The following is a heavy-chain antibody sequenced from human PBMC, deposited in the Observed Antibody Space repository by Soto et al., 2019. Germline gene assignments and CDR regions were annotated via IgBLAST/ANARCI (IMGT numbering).Heavy chain of an antibody. CDR3: ARDPYTAMADYDAFDI. CDR1: GFTFSSYG. V-gene: IGHV3-33*01. CDR2: IWYDGSNK. Sequence: GSLRLSCAASGFTFSSYGMHWVRQAPGKGLEWVAVIWYDGSNKYYADSVKGRFTISRDNSKNTLYLQMNSLRAEDTAVYYCARDPYTAMADYDAFDIWGQGTMVTVSS. J-gene: IGHJ3*02. D-gene: IGHD5-18*01.